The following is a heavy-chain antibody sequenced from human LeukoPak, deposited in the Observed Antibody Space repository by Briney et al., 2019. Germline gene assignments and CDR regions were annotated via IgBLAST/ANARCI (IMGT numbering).Heavy chain of an antibody. D-gene: IGHD3-22*01. CDR2: TNHSGST. CDR1: GESFSGYY. CDR3: AKSNGYGLIDI. J-gene: IGHJ3*02. V-gene: IGHV4-34*01. Sequence: SETLSLTCAVYGESFSGYYWSWIRQPPGKGLECIGETNHSGSTNYSPSLKSRVTISVDTSKNQFSLKLNSVTAADTAVYYCAKSNGYGLIDIWGQGTMVTVSS.